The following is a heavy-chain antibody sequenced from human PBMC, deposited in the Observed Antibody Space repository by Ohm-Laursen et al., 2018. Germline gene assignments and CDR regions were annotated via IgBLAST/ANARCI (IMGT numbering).Heavy chain of an antibody. CDR3: TRDSFTNWYYYGMDV. Sequence: SLRLSCAAPGFTFSSYGMHWVRQAPGKGLEWVAVIWYDGSNKYYADSVKGRFTISRDNSKNTLYLQMNGLRAEDTAVYYCTRDSFTNWYYYGMDVWGQGTTVTVSS. D-gene: IGHD1-1*01. CDR2: IWYDGSNK. V-gene: IGHV3-33*01. CDR1: GFTFSSYG. J-gene: IGHJ6*02.